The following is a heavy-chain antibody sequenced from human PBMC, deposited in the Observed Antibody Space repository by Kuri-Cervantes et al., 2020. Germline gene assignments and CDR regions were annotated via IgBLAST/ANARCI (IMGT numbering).Heavy chain of an antibody. Sequence: ASVKVSCKASGYTFTSYYMHWVRQAPGQGLEWMGIINPSGGSTSYAQKFQGRVTMTRDTSTSTVYMELSSLRSEDSAVYYCAKTWACSGGSCYKEGGHYYFGMDVWGQGTTVTVSS. CDR3: AKTWACSGGSCYKEGGHYYFGMDV. J-gene: IGHJ6*02. CDR2: INPSGGST. D-gene: IGHD2-15*01. CDR1: GYTFTSYY. V-gene: IGHV1-46*01.